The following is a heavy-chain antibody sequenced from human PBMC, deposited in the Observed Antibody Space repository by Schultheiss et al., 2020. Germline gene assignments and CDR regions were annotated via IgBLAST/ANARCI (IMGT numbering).Heavy chain of an antibody. CDR1: GYSFTSYW. CDR3: ARHAAYYYDSSGIRRYFDY. V-gene: IGHV5-10-1*01. D-gene: IGHD3-22*01. J-gene: IGHJ4*02. CDR2: IDPSDSYT. Sequence: GGSLRLSCKGSGYSFTSYWISWVRQMPGKGLEWMGRIDPSDSYTNYSPSFQGHVTISADKSISTAYLQWSSLKASDTAMYYCARHAAYYYDSSGIRRYFDYWGQGTLVTVPS.